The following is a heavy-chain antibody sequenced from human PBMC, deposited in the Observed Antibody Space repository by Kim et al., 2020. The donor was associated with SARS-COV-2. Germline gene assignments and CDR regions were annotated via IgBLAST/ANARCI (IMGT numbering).Heavy chain of an antibody. J-gene: IGHJ5*02. V-gene: IGHV1-3*01. Sequence: TKYSRQFQGRVTITRYTSASTAYTALSSMRSEDTAVYYCARDMGMAAWFDPWGQGTLVTVSS. CDR2: T. CDR3: ARDMGMAAWFDP. D-gene: IGHD7-27*01.